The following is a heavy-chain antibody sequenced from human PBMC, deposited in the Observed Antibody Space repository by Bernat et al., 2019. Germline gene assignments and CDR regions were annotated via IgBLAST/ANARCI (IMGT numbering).Heavy chain of an antibody. CDR1: GFTFSSYS. D-gene: IGHD6-19*01. CDR3: ARDMQWLAPFDY. Sequence: EVQLVESGGGLVKPGGSLRLSCAASGFTFSSYSMNWFRQAPGKGLEWVSSISSSSSYIYYADSVKGRFTISRDNAKNSLYLQMNSLRAEDTAVYYCARDMQWLAPFDYWGQGTLVTVSS. V-gene: IGHV3-21*01. J-gene: IGHJ4*02. CDR2: ISSSSSYI.